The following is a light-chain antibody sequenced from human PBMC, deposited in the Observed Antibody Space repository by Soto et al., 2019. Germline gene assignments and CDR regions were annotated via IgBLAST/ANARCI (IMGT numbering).Light chain of an antibody. CDR1: NNDVGSYNY. CDR2: DVN. Sequence: QSVLTQPRSVSGSPGQSVTISCTGTNNDVGSYNYVSWYQQHPGKAPKLIIYDVNKRPSGVPDRFSGSKSGNTASLTISGLQAEDEADYYRCSYAARYTFYVFGTGTKVTVL. J-gene: IGLJ1*01. CDR3: CSYAARYTFYV. V-gene: IGLV2-11*01.